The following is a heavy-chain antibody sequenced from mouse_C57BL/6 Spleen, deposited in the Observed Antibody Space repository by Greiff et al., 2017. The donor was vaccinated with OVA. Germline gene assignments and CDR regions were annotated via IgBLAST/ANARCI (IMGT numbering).Heavy chain of an antibody. CDR2: IHPNSGST. D-gene: IGHD4-1*01. Sequence: QVQLQQPGAELVKPGASVKLSCKASGYTFTSYWMHWVKQRPGQGLEWIGMIHPNSGSTNYNEKFKSKATLTVDKSSSTAYMQLSSLTSEDSAVYYGAREGGKTGTDYWGQGTTLTVSS. CDR1: GYTFTSYW. CDR3: AREGGKTGTDY. J-gene: IGHJ2*01. V-gene: IGHV1-64*01.